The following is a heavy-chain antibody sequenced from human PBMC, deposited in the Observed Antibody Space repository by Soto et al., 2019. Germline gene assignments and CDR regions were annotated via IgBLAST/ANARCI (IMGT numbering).Heavy chain of an antibody. D-gene: IGHD3-16*01. J-gene: IGHJ6*02. Sequence: QVQLVQSGAEVKKPGSSVKVSCKTSRVTFNKYAFNWVQQAPGQGLEWMGWIIPIFSSRNYAEKFQGRVTITADDSTSTAFMELRSLRFEDTAVYYCARGETYLGVWGQGTTVTFSS. CDR1: RVTFNKYA. V-gene: IGHV1-69*01. CDR3: ARGETYLGV. CDR2: IIPIFSSR.